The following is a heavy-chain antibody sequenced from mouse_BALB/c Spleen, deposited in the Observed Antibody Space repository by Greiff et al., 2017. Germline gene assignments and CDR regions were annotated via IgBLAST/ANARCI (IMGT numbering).Heavy chain of an antibody. V-gene: IGHV5-6-5*01. D-gene: IGHD2-4*01. CDR1: GFTFSSYA. CDR2: ISSGGST. J-gene: IGHJ4*01. CDR3: ARGYDYDDADVYYYAMDY. Sequence: EVKLMESGGGLVKPGGSLKLSCAASGFTFSSYAMSWVRQTPEKRLEWVASISSGGSTYYPDSVKGRFTISRDNARNILYLQMSSLRSEDTAMYYCARGYDYDDADVYYYAMDYWGQGTSVTVSS.